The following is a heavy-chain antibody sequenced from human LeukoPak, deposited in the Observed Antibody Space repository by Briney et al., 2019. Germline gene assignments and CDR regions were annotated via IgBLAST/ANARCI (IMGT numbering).Heavy chain of an antibody. CDR3: ARDQGVIQPPDAFDI. D-gene: IGHD5-18*01. J-gene: IGHJ3*02. CDR2: ISSSSYI. Sequence: GGSLRLSCAASGFTFSSYSMNWVRQAPGKGLEWVSSISSSSYIYYADSVKGRFTISRDNAKNSLYLQMNSLRAEDTAVYYCARDQGVIQPPDAFDIWGQGTMVTVSS. V-gene: IGHV3-21*01. CDR1: GFTFSSYS.